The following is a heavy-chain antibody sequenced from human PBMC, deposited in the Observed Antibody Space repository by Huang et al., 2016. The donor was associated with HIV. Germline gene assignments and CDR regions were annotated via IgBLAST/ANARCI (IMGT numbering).Heavy chain of an antibody. CDR3: ARLAGGTWSYYFDL. CDR1: GYIFTTSW. J-gene: IGHJ4*02. V-gene: IGHV5-51*03. Sequence: EVELVQSGTEVKKPGESLKISCKGSGYIFTTSWIGWVRQLPGKGLAWVGIIYPGDSDTRYSPSFQGQVTRSVDKSINTAYLHWSSLKASDTAMYYCARLAGGTWSYYFDLWGQGALVTVSS. CDR2: IYPGDSDT. D-gene: IGHD3-10*01.